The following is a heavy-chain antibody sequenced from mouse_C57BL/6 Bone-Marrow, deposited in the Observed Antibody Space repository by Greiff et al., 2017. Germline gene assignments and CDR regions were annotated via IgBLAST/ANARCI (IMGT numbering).Heavy chain of an antibody. Sequence: VKQSCKASGYTFTSYWMHWVKQRPGRGLEWIGRIDPNSGGTKYNEKFKSKATLTVDKPSSTAYMQLSSLTSEDSAVYYCARGGYGSSYAWFAYWGQGTLVTVSA. J-gene: IGHJ3*01. CDR3: ARGGYGSSYAWFAY. CDR2: IDPNSGGT. V-gene: IGHV1-72*01. CDR1: GYTFTSYW. D-gene: IGHD1-1*01.